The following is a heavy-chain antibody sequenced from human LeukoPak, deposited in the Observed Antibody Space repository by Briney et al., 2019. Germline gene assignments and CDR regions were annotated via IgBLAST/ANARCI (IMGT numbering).Heavy chain of an antibody. J-gene: IGHJ4*02. CDR3: ASYDYGDHYFDY. D-gene: IGHD4-17*01. CDR1: GFTFSDYY. Sequence: PGGSLRLSCAASGFTFSDYYMSWIRQAPGKGLEWVSYISSSSSYTNYADSVKGRFTISRDNAKNSLYLQMNSLRAEDTAVYYCASYDYGDHYFDYWGQETLVTVSS. CDR2: ISSSSSYT. V-gene: IGHV3-11*06.